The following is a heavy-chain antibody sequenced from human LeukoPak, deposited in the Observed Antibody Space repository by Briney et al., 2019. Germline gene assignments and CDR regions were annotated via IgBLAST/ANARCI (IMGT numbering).Heavy chain of an antibody. CDR1: GFTFSSYS. Sequence: GGSLILSCAASGFTFSSYSMNWVRQAPGKGLEWVSSISSSSSYIYYADSVKGRSTISRDNAKNSLYLQMNSLRAEDTAVYYCARGPTLTYFDYWGQGTVDTVSS. D-gene: IGHD4-11*01. CDR3: ARGPTLTYFDY. J-gene: IGHJ4*02. V-gene: IGHV3-21*01. CDR2: ISSSSSYI.